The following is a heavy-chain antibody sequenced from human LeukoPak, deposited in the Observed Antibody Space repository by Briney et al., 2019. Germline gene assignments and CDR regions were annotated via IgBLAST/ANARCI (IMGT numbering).Heavy chain of an antibody. Sequence: ASVKVSCKASGYTFTSYGISWVRQAPGQGLEWTGWISAYNGNTNYAQKLQGRVTMTTDTSTSTAYMELRSLRSDDTAVYYCARDGGPYCSGGSCYGSDYWGQGTLVTVSS. D-gene: IGHD2-15*01. CDR3: ARDGGPYCSGGSCYGSDY. V-gene: IGHV1-18*01. J-gene: IGHJ4*02. CDR1: GYTFTSYG. CDR2: ISAYNGNT.